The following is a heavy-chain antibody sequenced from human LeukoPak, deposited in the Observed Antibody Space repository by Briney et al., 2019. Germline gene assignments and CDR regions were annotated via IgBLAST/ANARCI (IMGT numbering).Heavy chain of an antibody. J-gene: IGHJ4*02. CDR2: IYYSGST. CDR1: GGSISSSSYY. V-gene: IGHV4-39*01. D-gene: IGHD6-19*01. Sequence: SETLSLTCTVSGGSISSSSYYWGWIRQPPGKGLEWIGSIYYSGSTYYNPSLKSRVTISVDTSKNQFSLKLSSVTAADTAGYYCASGEEQWLVFDFDYWGQGTLVTVSS. CDR3: ASGEEQWLVFDFDY.